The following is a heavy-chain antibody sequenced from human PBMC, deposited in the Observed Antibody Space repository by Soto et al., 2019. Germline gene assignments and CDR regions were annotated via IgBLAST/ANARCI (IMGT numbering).Heavy chain of an antibody. V-gene: IGHV4-34*01. CDR1: GGSFSGYY. CDR3: ARGTYCSSTSCYWGMDV. J-gene: IGHJ6*02. D-gene: IGHD2-2*01. CDR2: INHSGST. Sequence: QVQLQQWGAGLLKPSETLSLTCAVYGGSFSGYYWSWIRQPPGKGLEWIGEINHSGSTNYNPSLKRRVTISVDTPKNQFSLKLSSVTAADTAVYYCARGTYCSSTSCYWGMDVWGQGTTVTVSS.